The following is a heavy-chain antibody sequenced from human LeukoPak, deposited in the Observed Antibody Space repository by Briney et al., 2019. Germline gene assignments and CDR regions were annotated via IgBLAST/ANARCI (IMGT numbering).Heavy chain of an antibody. D-gene: IGHD3-22*01. CDR3: ARAVRITMIVAD. Sequence: GGSLRLSCAASGFTFSSYGMHWVRQAPGKGLEWVAVIWYDGSNKYYAGSVKGRFTISRDNSKNTLYLQMNSLRAEDTAVYYCARAVRITMIVADWGQGTLVTVSS. J-gene: IGHJ4*02. V-gene: IGHV3-33*01. CDR1: GFTFSSYG. CDR2: IWYDGSNK.